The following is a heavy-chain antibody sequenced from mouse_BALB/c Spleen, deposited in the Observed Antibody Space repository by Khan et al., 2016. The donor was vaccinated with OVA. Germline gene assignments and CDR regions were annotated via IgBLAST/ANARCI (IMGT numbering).Heavy chain of an antibody. Sequence: IQLVQSGPELVKPGASVKMSCKASGYTFTNYVLHWVKQKPGQGLEWIGYINPYNGGTKYNEKFKVKATLASDKSSITAYMALSSLTSEESAVYCCARGNWQSYYFDYWGQGTTLTRSS. V-gene: IGHV1S136*01. D-gene: IGHD4-1*01. J-gene: IGHJ2*01. CDR2: INPYNGGT. CDR1: GYTFTNYV. CDR3: ARGNWQSYYFDY.